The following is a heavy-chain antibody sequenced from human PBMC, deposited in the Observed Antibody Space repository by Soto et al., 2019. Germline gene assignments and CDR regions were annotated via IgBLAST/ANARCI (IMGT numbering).Heavy chain of an antibody. D-gene: IGHD3-22*01. J-gene: IGHJ6*02. CDR2: IIPVFGTP. CDR1: GGSLSNYG. Sequence: QVQLVQSGAEVKKPGSSVKVSCKASGGSLSNYGISWVRQAPGQGLEWMGAIIPVFGTPNYAQKFQDRVTTTADESTTTVYMEVRSLTSEHTAVYYCARGDATKIVVTTYYGMDVWGQGTTVTVSS. V-gene: IGHV1-69*12. CDR3: ARGDATKIVVTTYYGMDV.